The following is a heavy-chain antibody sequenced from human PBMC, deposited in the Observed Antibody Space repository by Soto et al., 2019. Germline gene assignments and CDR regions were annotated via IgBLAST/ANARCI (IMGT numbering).Heavy chain of an antibody. CDR2: ISAYNGNT. CDR1: GYTFTSYG. V-gene: IGHV1-18*01. D-gene: IGHD3-10*01. CDR3: ARVARDYFGNYYFDY. J-gene: IGHJ4*02. Sequence: QVQLVQSGAEVKKPGASVKVSCKASGYTFTSYGISWVRQAPGQGLEWMGWISAYNGNTNYAQKLQGRVTMTTATSKSTAYMELRSLRSDDTAVYYCARVARDYFGNYYFDYWGQGTLVTVSS.